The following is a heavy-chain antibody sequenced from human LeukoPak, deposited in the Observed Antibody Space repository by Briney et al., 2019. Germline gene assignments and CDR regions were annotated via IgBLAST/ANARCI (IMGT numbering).Heavy chain of an antibody. J-gene: IGHJ4*02. CDR2: IAYDGSRA. CDR1: GFTFGGYG. D-gene: IGHD1-14*01. CDR3: TRYNNDHFDY. V-gene: IGHV3-33*01. Sequence: GESLKISCAGSGFTFGGYGMHWFRQTPGKGLEWVAVIAYDGSRAFYADSVKGRFTISRDNSKNTMSVQMDDLRAEDTAVYYCTRYNNDHFDYWGQGTLVTVS.